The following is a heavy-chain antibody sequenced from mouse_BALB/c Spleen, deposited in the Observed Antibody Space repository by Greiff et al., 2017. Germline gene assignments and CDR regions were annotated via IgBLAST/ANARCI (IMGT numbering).Heavy chain of an antibody. J-gene: IGHJ2*01. V-gene: IGHV5-6-5*01. CDR2: ISSGGST. Sequence: EVMLVESGGGLVKPGGSLKLSCAASGFTFSSYAMSWVRQTPEKRLEWVASISSGGSTYYPDSVKGRFTISRDNARNILYLQMSSLRSEDTAMYYCARGYDNSRFDYWGQGTTLTVSS. D-gene: IGHD2-1*01. CDR3: ARGYDNSRFDY. CDR1: GFTFSSYA.